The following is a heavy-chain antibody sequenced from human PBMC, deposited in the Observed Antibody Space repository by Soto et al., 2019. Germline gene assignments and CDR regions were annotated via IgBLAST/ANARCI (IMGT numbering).Heavy chain of an antibody. D-gene: IGHD6-6*01. CDR3: AKDDSSSSGGAFDI. CDR1: GFTFSSYA. CDR2: ISGSGGST. Sequence: EVQLLESGGGLVQPGGSLRLSCAASGFTFSSYAMSWVRQAPGKGLEWVSAISGSGGSTYYADSVKGRFTISRDNSKNQLYRQMNSLGAEDTAVYYCAKDDSSSSGGAFDIWGQGTMVTVSS. J-gene: IGHJ3*02. V-gene: IGHV3-23*01.